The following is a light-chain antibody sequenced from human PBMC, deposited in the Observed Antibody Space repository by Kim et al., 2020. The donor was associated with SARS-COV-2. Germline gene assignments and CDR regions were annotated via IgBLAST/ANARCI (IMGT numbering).Light chain of an antibody. CDR3: QQYSSHPFT. CDR1: QSVLYSSNNKNY. Sequence: DIVMTQSPDSLAVSLGERATINCKSSQSVLYSSNNKNYLAWYQQKAGQPPKLLIYWASTRESGVPDRFSGSGSGTDFTLTVSSLQAEDVAVYYCQQYSSHPFTFGPETKVDIK. J-gene: IGKJ3*01. V-gene: IGKV4-1*01. CDR2: WAS.